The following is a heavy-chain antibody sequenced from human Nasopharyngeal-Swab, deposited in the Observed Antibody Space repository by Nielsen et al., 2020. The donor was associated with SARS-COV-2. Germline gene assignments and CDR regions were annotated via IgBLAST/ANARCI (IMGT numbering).Heavy chain of an antibody. V-gene: IGHV1-8*01. CDR1: CYTFTSSS. CDR3: ARAYKGDIVVVVLHYYYYYMDV. CDR2: MNPNICNP. D-gene: IGHD2-15*01. J-gene: IGHJ6*03. Sequence: SVKVSCKASCYTFTSSSINWVRQATGQGLDWMGWMNPNICNPCYAQKFQGRVTMTRNTSISTAYMELRSLRSEDTAVYYCARAYKGDIVVVVLHYYYYYMDVWGKGTTVTVSS.